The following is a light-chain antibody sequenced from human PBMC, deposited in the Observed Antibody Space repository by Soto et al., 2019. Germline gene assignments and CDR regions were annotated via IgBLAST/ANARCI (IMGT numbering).Light chain of an antibody. Sequence: DIQLTQSPSFLSASAGDRVTITCRASQGISSFLAWYQQKPGRAPKLLIHAASTLQSGVPSRFSGSGSGTEFTLTITSLQPEDFATYYCQQLNFFPITFGQGTRLEIK. J-gene: IGKJ5*01. CDR3: QQLNFFPIT. CDR1: QGISSF. CDR2: AAS. V-gene: IGKV1-9*01.